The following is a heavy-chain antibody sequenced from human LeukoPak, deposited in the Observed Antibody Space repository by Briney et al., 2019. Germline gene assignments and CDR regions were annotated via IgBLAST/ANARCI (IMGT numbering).Heavy chain of an antibody. J-gene: IGHJ4*02. CDR1: GGSISSSSYY. Sequence: SETLSLTCTVSGGSISSSSYYWGWIRQPPGKGLEWIGEINHSGSANSNPSLKSRVSISVDTSKNQFSLKLSSVTAADTAVYYCARQRSATDYSYDYWGQGTLVTVSS. CDR3: ARQRSATDYSYDY. CDR2: INHSGSA. D-gene: IGHD3-9*01. V-gene: IGHV4-39*01.